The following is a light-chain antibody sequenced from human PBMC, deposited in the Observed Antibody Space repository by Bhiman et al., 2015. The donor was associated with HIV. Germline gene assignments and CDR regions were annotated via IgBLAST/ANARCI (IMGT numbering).Light chain of an antibody. CDR3: TSYTTSSTVV. J-gene: IGLJ2*01. Sequence: QSALTQPASVSGSPGQSITISCTGTSSDVGGYNYVSWYQQHPGNAPKLMIYDVSKRPSGVSNRFSGSKSGNAASLTISGLQAEDEADYYCTSYTTSSTVVFGGGTKVTVL. CDR2: DVS. CDR1: SSDVGGYNY. V-gene: IGLV2-14*01.